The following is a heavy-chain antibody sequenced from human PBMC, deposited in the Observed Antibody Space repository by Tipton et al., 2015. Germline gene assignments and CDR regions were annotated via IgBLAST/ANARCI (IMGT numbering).Heavy chain of an antibody. CDR1: GDSISSSGYY. D-gene: IGHD3-3*01. Sequence: TLSLTCTVSGDSISSSGYYWSWIRQPPGKGLEWIGYIYYSGSTNYNPSLKSRVTISVDTSKNQFSLKLSSVTAADTAVYYCARGYYDFWSGYSYYYYYGMDVWGQGTTVTVSS. CDR3: ARGYYDFWSGYSYYYYYGMDV. CDR2: IYYSGST. J-gene: IGHJ6*02. V-gene: IGHV4-61*08.